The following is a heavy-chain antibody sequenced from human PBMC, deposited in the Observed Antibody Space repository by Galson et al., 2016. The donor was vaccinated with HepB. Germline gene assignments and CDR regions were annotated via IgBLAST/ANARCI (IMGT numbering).Heavy chain of an antibody. V-gene: IGHV4-59*01. CDR3: ARFHSGPFARNYYYGMDV. Sequence: SETLSLTCTVSGGSINSYYWSWIRQPPGKGLERIGYIYYSGSTIYNPSLKSRLTISVDTSKNQFSLKLSSVTAADTAVYYCARFHSGPFARNYYYGMDVWGQGTTVTVSS. CDR2: IYYSGST. D-gene: IGHD6-19*01. CDR1: GGSINSYY. J-gene: IGHJ6*02.